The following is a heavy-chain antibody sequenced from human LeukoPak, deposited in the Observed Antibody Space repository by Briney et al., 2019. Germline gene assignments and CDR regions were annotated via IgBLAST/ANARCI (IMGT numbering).Heavy chain of an antibody. CDR1: GFTFSSYR. Sequence: GSLRLSCAVSGFTFSSYRMSWVRRAPGKGLEWVSSISTSSSSKYYADSVKGRFTISRDNAKNSLDPQMNSLRAEDTAVYYCARWDDLFLIDFWGQGTLVTVSS. V-gene: IGHV3-21*01. J-gene: IGHJ4*02. CDR3: ARWDDLFLIDF. CDR2: ISTSSSSK. D-gene: IGHD3-9*01.